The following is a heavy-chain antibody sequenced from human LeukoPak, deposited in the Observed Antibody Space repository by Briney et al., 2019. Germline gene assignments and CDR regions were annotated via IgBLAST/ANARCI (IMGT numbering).Heavy chain of an antibody. CDR2: ISFSSDMI. CDR3: ARVPVASGGTCFDS. V-gene: IGHV3-48*04. D-gene: IGHD6-13*01. J-gene: IGHJ4*02. Sequence: PGGSLRLSCAASGFTFSRNNMNWVRQAPGKGLEWISYISFSSDMIYYADSVKARFTISRDNTKNSLYLQMNSLRAEDTAVYYCARVPVASGGTCFDSWGQGTLVIVSS. CDR1: GFTFSRNN.